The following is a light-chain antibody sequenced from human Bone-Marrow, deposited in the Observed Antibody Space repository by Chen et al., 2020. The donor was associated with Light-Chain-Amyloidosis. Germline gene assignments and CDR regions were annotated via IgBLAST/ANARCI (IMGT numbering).Light chain of an antibody. CDR3: LQDYNYPLT. CDR2: AAS. V-gene: IGKV1-6*01. Sequence: AIPMTQSPSSLSASVGDRVTITCRASQAIGNDLGWYQQKPGKAPKLLIYAASSLQSGVPSRFSGSGSGTDFTLTISSLQPEDFASYYCLQDYNYPLTFGGGTKVEIK. J-gene: IGKJ4*01. CDR1: QAIGND.